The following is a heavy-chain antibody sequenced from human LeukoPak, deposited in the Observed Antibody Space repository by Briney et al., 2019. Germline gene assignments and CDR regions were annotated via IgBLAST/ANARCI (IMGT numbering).Heavy chain of an antibody. CDR3: ARASTAGVFDY. CDR2: IIPIFGTA. J-gene: IGHJ4*02. Sequence: SVKVSCKASGYTFTSYAISWVRQAPGQGLEWMGRIIPIFGTANYAQKFQGRVTITTDESTSTAYMELSSLRSEDTAVYYCARASTAGVFDYWGQGTLVTVSS. V-gene: IGHV1-69*05. D-gene: IGHD6-13*01. CDR1: GYTFTSYA.